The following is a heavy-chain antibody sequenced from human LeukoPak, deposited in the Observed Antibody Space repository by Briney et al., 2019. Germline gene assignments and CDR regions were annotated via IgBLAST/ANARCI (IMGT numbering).Heavy chain of an antibody. V-gene: IGHV4-39*01. J-gene: IGHJ5*02. CDR3: ASGMELLWFGELLHWFDP. CDR2: IYYSGST. D-gene: IGHD3-10*01. CDR1: GGSISSSSYY. Sequence: SETLSLTCTVSGGSISSSSYYWGWIRQPPGKGLEWIGSIYYSGSTYYNPSLKSRVTISVDTSKSQFSLKLSSVTAADTAVYYCASGMELLWFGELLHWFDPWGQGTLVTVSS.